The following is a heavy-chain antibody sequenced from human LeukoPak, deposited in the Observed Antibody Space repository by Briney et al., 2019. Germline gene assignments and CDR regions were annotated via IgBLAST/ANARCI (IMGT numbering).Heavy chain of an antibody. CDR3: ARLDYGDSGFFDY. CDR1: GFSFNSFE. D-gene: IGHD4-17*01. CDR2: ISSSGSTI. J-gene: IGHJ4*02. V-gene: IGHV3-48*03. Sequence: PGGSLRLSCAASGFSFNSFEMSWVRQAPGKGLEWVSYISSSGSTICYADSVKGRFTISRDNAKNSLYLQMNSLRAEDMAVYYCARLDYGDSGFFDYWGQGTLVTVSS.